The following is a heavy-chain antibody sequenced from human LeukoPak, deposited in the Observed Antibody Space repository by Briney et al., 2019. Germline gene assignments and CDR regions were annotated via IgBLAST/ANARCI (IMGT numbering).Heavy chain of an antibody. Sequence: ASVKVSCKASGYTFTSYAMHWVRQAPGQRLEWMGWINAGNGNTKYSQKFQGRVTITRDTSASTAYMELSSLRSEDTAVYYCAREPYDSSGYYLYYFDYWGQGTLVTVSP. CDR3: AREPYDSSGYYLYYFDY. CDR2: INAGNGNT. J-gene: IGHJ4*02. V-gene: IGHV1-3*01. CDR1: GYTFTSYA. D-gene: IGHD3-22*01.